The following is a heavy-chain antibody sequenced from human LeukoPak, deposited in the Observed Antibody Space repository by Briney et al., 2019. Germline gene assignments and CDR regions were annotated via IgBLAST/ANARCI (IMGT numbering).Heavy chain of an antibody. J-gene: IGHJ4*02. CDR2: ISASGSGI. Sequence: PGGSLRLSCAASGFTFNNYTMNWVRQAPGKGLEWVSSISASGSGIYYADSVKGRFTISRDNSKNTLYLQMNSLRAEDTAVYFCAKSYRAGWYPSHFDHWGQGALVTVSS. V-gene: IGHV3-23*01. D-gene: IGHD6-19*01. CDR1: GFTFNNYT. CDR3: AKSYRAGWYPSHFDH.